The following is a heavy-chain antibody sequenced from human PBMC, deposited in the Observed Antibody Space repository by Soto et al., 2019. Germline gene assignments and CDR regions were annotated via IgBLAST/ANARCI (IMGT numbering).Heavy chain of an antibody. CDR2: INGDGSKT. J-gene: IGHJ4*02. CDR1: GFTFSSHW. CDR3: ARGWVAGLPRQPPTDY. Sequence: EVQLVESGGGLVQPGGSLRLSCAASGFTFSSHWMHWVRQAPGKGLVWVARINGDGSKTGADSVKGRFTISRDNATTPPSWQTTRLSGQDTAVYYWARGWVAGLPRQPPTDYWGQGTLVTVSS. V-gene: IGHV3-74*01. D-gene: IGHD5-18*01.